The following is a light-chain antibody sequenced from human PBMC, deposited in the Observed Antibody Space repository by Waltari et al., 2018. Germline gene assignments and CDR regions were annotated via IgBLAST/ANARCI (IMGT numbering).Light chain of an antibody. CDR1: QSISRW. CDR2: KAS. Sequence: DRVTITCRASQSISRWLAWYQQKPGKAPKLLIHKASSLQSGVPSRFSGSGSGTEFTLNITSLQPDDFATYYCQHYNSFSALFTFGPGTQVDIK. J-gene: IGKJ3*01. V-gene: IGKV1-5*03. CDR3: QHYNSFSALFT.